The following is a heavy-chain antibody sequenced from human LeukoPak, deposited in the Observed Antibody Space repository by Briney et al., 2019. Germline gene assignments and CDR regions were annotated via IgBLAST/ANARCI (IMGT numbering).Heavy chain of an antibody. V-gene: IGHV4-34*01. CDR3: ARGRQNIVATRRGNWFDP. J-gene: IGHJ5*02. D-gene: IGHD5-12*01. CDR1: GGSFSGYY. Sequence: SETLSLTCAVYGGSFSGYYWSWLRQPPGKGLEWIGEINHSGSTNYNPSLKSRVTISVDTSKNQFSLKLSSVTAADTAVYYCARGRQNIVATRRGNWFDPWGQGTLVTVSS. CDR2: INHSGST.